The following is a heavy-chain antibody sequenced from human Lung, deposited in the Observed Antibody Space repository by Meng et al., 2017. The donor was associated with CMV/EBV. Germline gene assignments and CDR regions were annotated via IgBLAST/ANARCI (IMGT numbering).Heavy chain of an antibody. CDR3: ARGLRYYDFWSGSDIYGMDV. CDR1: GFTFSSYS. V-gene: IGHV3-48*04. Sequence: GESLKISCAASGFTFSSYSMNWVRQAPGKGLEWVSYISSSSSTIYYADSVKGRFTISRDNAKNSLYLQMNSLRAEDTAVYYCARGLRYYDFWSGSDIYGMDVWXQGTXVTVAS. J-gene: IGHJ6*02. CDR2: ISSSSSTI. D-gene: IGHD3-3*01.